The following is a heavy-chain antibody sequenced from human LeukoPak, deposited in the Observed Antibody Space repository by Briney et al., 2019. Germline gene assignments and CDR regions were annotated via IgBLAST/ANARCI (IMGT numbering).Heavy chain of an antibody. CDR1: GYTFTSYG. Sequence: ASVKVSCKASGYTFTSYGISWVRQAPGQGLEWMGWISAYNGNTNYAQKLQGRVTMTTDTSTSTAYMELRSLGSDDTAVYYCARDWGRDYYDSSGYYDYWGQGTLVTVSS. V-gene: IGHV1-18*01. J-gene: IGHJ4*02. CDR2: ISAYNGNT. D-gene: IGHD3-22*01. CDR3: ARDWGRDYYDSSGYYDY.